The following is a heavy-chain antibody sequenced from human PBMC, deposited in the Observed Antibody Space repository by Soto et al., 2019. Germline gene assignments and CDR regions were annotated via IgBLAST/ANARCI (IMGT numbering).Heavy chain of an antibody. V-gene: IGHV1-2*04. CDR2: INPNSGGT. J-gene: IGHJ6*03. Sequence: QVQLVQSGAEVKKPGASVKVSCKASGYTFTGYYMHWVRQAPGQGLEWMGWINPNSGGTNYAQKFQGWVTMTRDTSIRTAYMELSRLRSDDTAVYYCARDRRSMAAAGSYYYYYMDVWGKGTTVTVSS. CDR3: ARDRRSMAAAGSYYYYYMDV. D-gene: IGHD6-13*01. CDR1: GYTFTGYY.